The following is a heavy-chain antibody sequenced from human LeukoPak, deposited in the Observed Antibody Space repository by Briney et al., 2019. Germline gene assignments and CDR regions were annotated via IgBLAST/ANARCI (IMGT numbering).Heavy chain of an antibody. V-gene: IGHV4-59*08. CDR2: IYYSGRT. CDR1: GGSISSYY. D-gene: IGHD6-19*01. Sequence: PSETLSLTCTVSGGSISSYYWSWIRQPPGKGLEWIGYIYYSGRTKYNPSLKSRVTISVDTSKNQFSLKLSSVTAADTAVYYCARLEQWLVLGLTEDYWGQGTLVTVSS. J-gene: IGHJ4*02. CDR3: ARLEQWLVLGLTEDY.